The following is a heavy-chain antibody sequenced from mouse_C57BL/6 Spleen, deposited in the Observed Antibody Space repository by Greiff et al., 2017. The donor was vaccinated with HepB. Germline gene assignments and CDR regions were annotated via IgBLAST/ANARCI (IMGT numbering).Heavy chain of an antibody. CDR1: GFTFSSYA. J-gene: IGHJ3*01. D-gene: IGHD2-4*01. Sequence: EVQLVESGGGLVKPGGSLKLSCAASGFTFSSYAMSWVRQTPEKRLEWVATISDGGSYTYYPDNVKGRFTISRDNAKNNLYLQMSHLKSEDTAMYYCARDGYDYGFAYWGQGTLVTVSA. CDR3: ARDGYDYGFAY. V-gene: IGHV5-4*01. CDR2: ISDGGSYT.